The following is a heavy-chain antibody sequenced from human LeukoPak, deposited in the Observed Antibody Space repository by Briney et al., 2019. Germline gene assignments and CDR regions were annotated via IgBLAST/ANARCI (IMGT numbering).Heavy chain of an antibody. CDR2: IYYSGST. CDR1: GGSISSSSYY. D-gene: IGHD2-2*02. CDR3: ARRSVVVVQAAIDY. Sequence: PSETLSLTCTVSGGSISSSSYYWGWIRHTPGKGLEWIGSIYYSGSTYYNPSLKSRVTISVDTSKNQFSLKLSSVTAADTAVYYCARRSVVVVQAAIDYWGQGTLVTVSS. V-gene: IGHV4-39*01. J-gene: IGHJ4*02.